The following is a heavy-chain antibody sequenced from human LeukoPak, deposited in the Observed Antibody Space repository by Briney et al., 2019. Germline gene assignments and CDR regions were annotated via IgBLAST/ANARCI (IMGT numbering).Heavy chain of an antibody. D-gene: IGHD6-19*01. Sequence: PGGSLRLSCAASGFTFSSYVMSWVRQAPGKGLEWVSGISGSGGGTYYADSVKGRFTISRDNSKNTLYLQMNSLRAEDTAVYYCAKGPRSSGWYYFDYWGQGTLVTVSS. CDR3: AKGPRSSGWYYFDY. V-gene: IGHV3-23*01. J-gene: IGHJ4*02. CDR1: GFTFSSYV. CDR2: ISGSGGGT.